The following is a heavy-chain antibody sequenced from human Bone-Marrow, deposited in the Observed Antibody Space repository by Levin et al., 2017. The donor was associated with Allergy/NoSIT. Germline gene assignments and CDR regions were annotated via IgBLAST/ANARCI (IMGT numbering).Heavy chain of an antibody. Sequence: GGSLRLSCAASGFTFSNAWMSWVRQAPGKGLEWVGRIKSKTDGGTTDYAAPVKGRFTISRDDSKNTLYLQMNSLKTEDTAVYYCTTFNYYDSSGIDYWGQGTLVTVSS. D-gene: IGHD3-22*01. CDR3: TTFNYYDSSGIDY. V-gene: IGHV3-15*01. J-gene: IGHJ4*02. CDR1: GFTFSNAW. CDR2: IKSKTDGGTT.